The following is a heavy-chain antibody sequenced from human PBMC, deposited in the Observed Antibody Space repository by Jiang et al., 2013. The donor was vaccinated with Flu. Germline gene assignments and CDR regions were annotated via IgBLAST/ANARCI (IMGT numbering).Heavy chain of an antibody. CDR1: GGSIGSSGYY. Sequence: PSETLSLTCTVSGGSIGSSGYYWAWIRRPPGKGLEWIGSIYFTASTYYNPSLKSRGTISIDLSKNQFSLRLTSVTAADTAVYYCARRGSSAGGNWFDPWGQGTLVTVSS. J-gene: IGHJ5*02. CDR3: ARRGSSAGGNWFDP. D-gene: IGHD6-6*01. V-gene: IGHV4-39*07. CDR2: IYFTAST.